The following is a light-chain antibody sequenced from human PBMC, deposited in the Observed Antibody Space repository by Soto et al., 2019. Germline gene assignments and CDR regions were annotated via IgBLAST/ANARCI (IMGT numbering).Light chain of an antibody. CDR1: SSDVGGYDY. V-gene: IGLV2-14*01. CDR3: SSYSITTAYL. CDR2: EVS. J-gene: IGLJ1*01. Sequence: QSALTQPASVSGSPGHSITISCTGTSSDVGGYDYVSWYQLHPGNAPQLMIFEVSNRPSGVSYRFSRSTSGNTASLTISGLQAEDEADYFCSSYSITTAYLFGTGTKVTVL.